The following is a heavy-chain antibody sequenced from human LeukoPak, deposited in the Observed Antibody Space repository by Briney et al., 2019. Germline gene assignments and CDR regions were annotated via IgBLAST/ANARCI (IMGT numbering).Heavy chain of an antibody. D-gene: IGHD6-6*01. Sequence: SETLSLTCTVSGGSINSFSYYWGWVRQPPGKGLEWIGAISYSGSTYYNPSLKSRVTLSIDTSKKQSSLNLSSVIAADTAVYYCARELVLFDYFYYMDVWGKGTTVTVSS. V-gene: IGHV4-39*07. CDR2: ISYSGST. CDR3: ARELVLFDYFYYMDV. J-gene: IGHJ6*03. CDR1: GGSINSFSYY.